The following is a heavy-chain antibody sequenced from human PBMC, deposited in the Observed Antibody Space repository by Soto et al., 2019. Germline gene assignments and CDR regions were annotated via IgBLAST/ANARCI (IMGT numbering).Heavy chain of an antibody. CDR3: VKVSRTGNSSGWYRGYWYFDL. D-gene: IGHD6-19*01. Sequence: PGGSLRLSCSASGFTFGSYAMHWVRQAPGKGLEYVSAISSNGGSTDYADSVKGRFTISRDNAKNTLYLQMSSLRAEDTAVYYYVKVSRTGNSSGWYRGYWYFDLWGRGTLVTVSS. J-gene: IGHJ2*01. V-gene: IGHV3-64D*06. CDR2: ISSNGGST. CDR1: GFTFGSYA.